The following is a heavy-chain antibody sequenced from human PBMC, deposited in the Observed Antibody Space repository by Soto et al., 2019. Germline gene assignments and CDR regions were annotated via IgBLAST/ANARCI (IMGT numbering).Heavy chain of an antibody. Sequence: GESLKISCAASGFTFSNAWMNWVRQAPGKGLEWVGRIKRKTDSETTHYSAPVQGRFTISRDDSKNTLYLQMNNLRTEDTAVYYCTTVFYDSSGCPDYWGQGTLVTVSS. CDR1: GFTFSNAW. J-gene: IGHJ4*02. V-gene: IGHV3-15*07. CDR3: TTVFYDSSGCPDY. D-gene: IGHD3-22*01. CDR2: IKRKTDSETT.